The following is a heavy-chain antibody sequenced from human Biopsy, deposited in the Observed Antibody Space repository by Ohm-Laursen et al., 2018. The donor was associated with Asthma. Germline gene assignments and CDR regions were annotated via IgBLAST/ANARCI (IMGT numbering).Heavy chain of an antibody. CDR2: IYSGGTS. J-gene: IGHJ4*02. CDR3: AREDSSNWSHYYFDY. CDR1: GFTFSTYG. V-gene: IGHV3-53*01. Sequence: SLRLSCAASGFTFSTYGMHWVRQAPGKGLEWVSVIYSGGTSHTADSVRGRFTISRDYSKNTLYLQMHSLRAEDTAVYYCAREDSSNWSHYYFDYWGQGTLVTVSS. D-gene: IGHD3-22*01.